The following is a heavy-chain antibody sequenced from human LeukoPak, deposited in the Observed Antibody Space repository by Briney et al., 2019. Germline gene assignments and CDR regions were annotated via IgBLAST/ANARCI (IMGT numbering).Heavy chain of an antibody. CDR1: GGSFSGYY. D-gene: IGHD1-26*01. CDR3: ARVGRIGSGYYYYYYMDV. J-gene: IGHJ6*03. Sequence: SETLSLTCAVYGGSFSGYYWSWIRQPPGKGLVWIGEINHSGSTNYNPSPKSRVTISVDTSKNQFSLKLSSVTAADTAVYYCARVGRIGSGYYYYYYMDVWGKGTTVTVSS. CDR2: INHSGST. V-gene: IGHV4-34*01.